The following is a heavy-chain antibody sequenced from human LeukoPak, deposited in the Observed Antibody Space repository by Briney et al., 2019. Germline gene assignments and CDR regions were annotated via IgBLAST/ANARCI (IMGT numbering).Heavy chain of an antibody. CDR3: ARLYGSGSYYYYYYMDV. CDR2: ISSSGSTI. D-gene: IGHD3-10*01. CDR1: GFTFSSYE. V-gene: IGHV3-48*03. Sequence: GGSLRLSCAASGFTFSSYEMNWVRQAPGKGLEWVSYISSSGSTIYYADSVKGRFTISRDNAKNSLYLQMNSLRAEDTAVYYCARLYGSGSYYYYYYMDVWGKGTTVTISS. J-gene: IGHJ6*03.